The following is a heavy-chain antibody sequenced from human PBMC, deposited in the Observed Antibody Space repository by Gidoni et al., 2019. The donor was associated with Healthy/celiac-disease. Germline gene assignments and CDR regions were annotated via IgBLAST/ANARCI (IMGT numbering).Heavy chain of an antibody. J-gene: IGHJ4*02. CDR2: IYYSRST. V-gene: IGHV4-39*01. CDR3: ARPGYSRGDFDY. CDR1: GGYISSSSYY. Sequence: QLQLQESGPGLVKPSETMSLTCTVSGGYISSSSYYWGWIRQPPGKGLEWIGSIYYSRSTYYNPSLKSRVTISVDTSKNQFSLKLSSVTAADTAVYYCARPGYSRGDFDYWGQGTLVTVSS. D-gene: IGHD6-13*01.